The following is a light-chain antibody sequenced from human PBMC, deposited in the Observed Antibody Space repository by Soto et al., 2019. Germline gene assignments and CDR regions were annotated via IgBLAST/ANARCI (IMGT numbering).Light chain of an antibody. V-gene: IGLV1-40*01. J-gene: IGLJ1*01. CDR3: QSYDSALRARYV. Sequence: QLVLTQPPSVSGAPGQTVSISCTGSSTNIGAGYVVHWYQQRPGTAPKLRIVGNTIRPSEVADRFSDSTSGTSASLAITGRQAEDEGDYYCQSYDSALRARYVFGTGTTLTV. CDR2: GNT. CDR1: STNIGAGYV.